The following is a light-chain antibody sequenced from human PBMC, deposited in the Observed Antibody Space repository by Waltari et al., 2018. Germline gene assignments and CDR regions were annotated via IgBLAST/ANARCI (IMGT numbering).Light chain of an antibody. CDR2: GAS. J-gene: IGKJ1*01. V-gene: IGKV3-20*01. CDR1: QIVSRA. CDR3: QHYVRLPAT. Sequence: VLTQSPGTLSLSPGERAPLSCRASQIVSRALAWYQQKPGQAPRLLIYGASIRATGIPDMFSGSGSGTDFSLTISRLEPADSAMYYCQHYVRLPATFGQGTKVEIK.